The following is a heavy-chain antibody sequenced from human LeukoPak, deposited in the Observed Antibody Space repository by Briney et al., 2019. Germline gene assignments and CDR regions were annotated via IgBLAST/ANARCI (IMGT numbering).Heavy chain of an antibody. Sequence: GGSLRLSCAASGFTFDDYAVHWVRQAPGKGLEWVSGISWNSGSIGYADSVKGRFTISRDNAKNSLYLQMNSLRAEDTALYYCAKGYSGYDWDFDYWGQGTLVTVSS. V-gene: IGHV3-9*01. CDR1: GFTFDDYA. J-gene: IGHJ4*02. D-gene: IGHD5-12*01. CDR3: AKGYSGYDWDFDY. CDR2: ISWNSGSI.